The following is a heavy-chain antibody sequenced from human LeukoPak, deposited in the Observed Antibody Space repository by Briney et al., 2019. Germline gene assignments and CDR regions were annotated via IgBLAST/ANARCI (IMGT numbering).Heavy chain of an antibody. CDR3: ARDRKGWFGACYYGMDV. V-gene: IGHV1-69*04. CDR2: IIPILGIA. D-gene: IGHD3-10*01. J-gene: IGHJ6*02. CDR1: GGTFSSYA. Sequence: RASVKVSCKASGGTFSSYAISWVRQAPGQGLEWMGRIIPILGIANYAQKFQGRVTITADKSTSTAYMELSSLRSEDTAVYYCARDRKGWFGACYYGMDVWGQGTTVTVSS.